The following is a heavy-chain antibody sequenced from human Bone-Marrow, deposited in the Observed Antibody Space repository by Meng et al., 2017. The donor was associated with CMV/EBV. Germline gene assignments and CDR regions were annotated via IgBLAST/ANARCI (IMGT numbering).Heavy chain of an antibody. V-gene: IGHV3-74*01. CDR2: INSDGSST. J-gene: IGHJ4*02. CDR1: GFSFSSYW. Sequence: GESLKISCAASGFSFSSYWMHWVRQVPGKGLVWLSRINSDGSSTSYADSVKGRFTISRDNAKNTLYLQMNSLRAEDTAVYYCARVANDYEYYFDYWGQGTLVTVS. D-gene: IGHD4-17*01. CDR3: ARVANDYEYYFDY.